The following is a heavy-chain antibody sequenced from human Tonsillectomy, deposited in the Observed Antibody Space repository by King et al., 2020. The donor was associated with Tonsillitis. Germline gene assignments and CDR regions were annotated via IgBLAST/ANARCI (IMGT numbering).Heavy chain of an antibody. CDR1: GGTFSNDP. Sequence: QLVQSGAEVKKPGSSVKVSCKASGGTFSNDPISWVRQAPGQGLEWMGGIITMFATPNYAQKFQGRVTITADESTNTDNMEMSSRRSDDTAVYYCARVLEPYGSGRYFFGYWGQGTLVTVSS. V-gene: IGHV1-69*01. CDR3: ARVLEPYGSGRYFFGY. CDR2: IITMFATP. D-gene: IGHD3-10*01. J-gene: IGHJ4*02.